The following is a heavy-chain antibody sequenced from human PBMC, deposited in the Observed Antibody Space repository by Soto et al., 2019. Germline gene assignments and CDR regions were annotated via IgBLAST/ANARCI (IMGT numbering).Heavy chain of an antibody. CDR1: GFTFSSYA. V-gene: IGHV3-23*01. D-gene: IGHD3-3*01. J-gene: IGHJ4*02. CDR2: MSGSGGTA. Sequence: EVQLLESGGGLVQPGGSLRLSCAASGFTFSSYAMSWVRQAPGKGLGWVSGMSGSGGTAYYRESGNGRFTISRDNSKQTLYLQMNSLRAEDTALYYCAKGPIFGVENIYDYWGQGTLVTVSS. CDR3: AKGPIFGVENIYDY.